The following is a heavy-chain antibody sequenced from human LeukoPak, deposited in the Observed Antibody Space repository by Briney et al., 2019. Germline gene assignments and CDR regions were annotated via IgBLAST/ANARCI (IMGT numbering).Heavy chain of an antibody. CDR3: ARDKEVAGANVDPPYYYYYGMDV. D-gene: IGHD6-19*01. CDR1: GGSISSYY. V-gene: IGHV4-59*01. CDR2: IYYIGTT. J-gene: IGHJ6*02. Sequence: SETLSLTCTVSGGSISSYYWSWLRQPPGKVLEWIGYIYYIGTTNYNPSLKSRVTISVDTSKNQFSLKLTSVTAADTAVYFCARDKEVAGANVDPPYYYYYGMDVWGQGTTVTVSS.